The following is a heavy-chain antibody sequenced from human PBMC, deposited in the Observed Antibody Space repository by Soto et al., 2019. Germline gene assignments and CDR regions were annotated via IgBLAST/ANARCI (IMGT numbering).Heavy chain of an antibody. D-gene: IGHD3-16*02. CDR3: ARELRLGELSLYRYIDY. J-gene: IGHJ4*02. CDR2: IYHSGSP. Sequence: QVKLQASGPGLVKPSGTLSLTCAVSGGSISSSNWWSWVRQPPGKGLEWIGEIYHSGSPNYNPSLKRRVPISVDKSKKQFSLKPSSVTAADTAVYYCARELRLGELSLYRYIDYWGQGTLVTVSS. V-gene: IGHV4-4*02. CDR1: GGSISSSNW.